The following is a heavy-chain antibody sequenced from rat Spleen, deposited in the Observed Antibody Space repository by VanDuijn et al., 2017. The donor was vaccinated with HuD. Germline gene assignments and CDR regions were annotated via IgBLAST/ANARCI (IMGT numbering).Heavy chain of an antibody. CDR3: ARHGYYDGYYPYFDY. V-gene: IGHV5-7*01. CDR1: GFIFSDHY. D-gene: IGHD1-12*03. CDR2: INYDGRST. J-gene: IGHJ2*01. Sequence: EVQLVESDGGLVQPGRSLKLSCAASGFIFSDHYVAWVRQAPTKGLEWVATINYDGRSTFYRDSVKGRFTISRDNAKNTLYLQMDSLRSEDTATYYCARHGYYDGYYPYFDYWGQGVMVTVSS.